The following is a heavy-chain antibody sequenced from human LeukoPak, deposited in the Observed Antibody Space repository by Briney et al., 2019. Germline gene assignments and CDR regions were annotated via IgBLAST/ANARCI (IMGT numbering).Heavy chain of an antibody. J-gene: IGHJ6*03. CDR2: IDWDDDK. D-gene: IGHD6-13*01. V-gene: IGHV2-70*11. CDR1: GFSLNTSGMC. CDR3: ARILYSSSSGYYYMDV. Sequence: SGPTLVNPTQTLTLTCTFSGFSLNTSGMCVSWIRQPPGKALEWLARIDWDDDKYYSTSLKTRLTISKDTSKNQVVLTMTNMDPVDTATYYCARILYSSSSGYYYMDVWGKGTTVAVSS.